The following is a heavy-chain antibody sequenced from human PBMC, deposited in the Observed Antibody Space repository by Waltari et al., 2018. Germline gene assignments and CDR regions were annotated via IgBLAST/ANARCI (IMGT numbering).Heavy chain of an antibody. V-gene: IGHV1-2*04. D-gene: IGHD3-16*01. CDR1: GYTFTGYF. J-gene: IGHJ3*02. Sequence: QVQLVQSGAEVKKPGASVKVFCKASGYTFTGYFKPWGRRAPGQGLEWMGWINPNSGGTNYAQKFQGWVTMTRDTSISTAYMELSRLRSDDTAVYYCARGGMITPGVAFDIWGQGTMVTVSS. CDR3: ARGGMITPGVAFDI. CDR2: INPNSGGT.